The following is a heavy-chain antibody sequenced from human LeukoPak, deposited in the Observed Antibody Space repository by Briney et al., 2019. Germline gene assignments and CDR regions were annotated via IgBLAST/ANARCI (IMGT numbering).Heavy chain of an antibody. CDR1: GFLFSSYV. CDR2: ISHDETYK. D-gene: IGHD3-9*01. CDR3: ARDRDWLLYDY. V-gene: IGHV3-33*01. Sequence: GSLRLSCAGSGFLFSSYVMHWVRQAPGKGLEWVAAISHDETYKYYADSLRGRVTISRDNSKNTLYLQMHSLRADDTAIYYCARDRDWLLYDYWGQGTLVTVSS. J-gene: IGHJ4*02.